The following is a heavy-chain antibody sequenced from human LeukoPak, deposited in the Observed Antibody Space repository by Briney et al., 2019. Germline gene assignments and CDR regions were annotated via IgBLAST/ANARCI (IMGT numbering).Heavy chain of an antibody. Sequence: ASVKVSCKASGYTFTSYGISWVRQAPGQGLEWMGWISAYNGNTNYAQKLQGRVTMTTDTSTSTAYMELRSLRSDDTAVYYCARVAITMVRGVITHRGGLYSNWFDPWGQGTLVTVSS. CDR3: ARVAITMVRGVITHRGGLYSNWFDP. J-gene: IGHJ5*02. CDR2: ISAYNGNT. V-gene: IGHV1-18*01. D-gene: IGHD3-10*01. CDR1: GYTFTSYG.